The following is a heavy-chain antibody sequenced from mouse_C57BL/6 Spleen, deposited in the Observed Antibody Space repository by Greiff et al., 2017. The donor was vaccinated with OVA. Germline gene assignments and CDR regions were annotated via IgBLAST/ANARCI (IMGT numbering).Heavy chain of an antibody. Sequence: QVQLKQPGAELVKPGASVKVSCKASGYTFTSYWMHWVKQRPGQGLEWIGRIHPSDSDTNYNQKFKGKATLTVDKSSSTAYMQLSSLTSEDSAVYYCAMGLTHWYFDVWGTGTTVTVSS. CDR3: AMGLTHWYFDV. J-gene: IGHJ1*03. CDR1: GYTFTSYW. D-gene: IGHD4-1*01. V-gene: IGHV1-74*01. CDR2: IHPSDSDT.